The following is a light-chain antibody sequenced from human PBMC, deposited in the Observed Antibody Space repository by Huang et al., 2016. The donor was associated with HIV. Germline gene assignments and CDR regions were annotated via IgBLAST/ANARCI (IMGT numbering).Light chain of an antibody. Sequence: EIQLTQSPSSLSASVGDGITITCRASENIVYSLSWFRQRPGRAPEALIYAASRLRAGVPSKFSATGSGANFTLSIDGLGPEDFATYYCQQSRSLPRTYGGGTKVDI. CDR1: ENIVYS. J-gene: IGKJ4*01. CDR2: AAS. V-gene: IGKV1-39*01. CDR3: QQSRSLPRT.